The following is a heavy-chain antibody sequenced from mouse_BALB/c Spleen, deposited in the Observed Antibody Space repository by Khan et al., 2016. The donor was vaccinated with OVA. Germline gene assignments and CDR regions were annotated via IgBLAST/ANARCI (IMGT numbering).Heavy chain of an antibody. CDR2: ISSSGST. CDR3: AREGSRYSYCMDY. CDR1: GYSITSDYA. Sequence: EVQLQESGPGLVKPSQSLSLTCTVTGYSITSDYAWNWIRQFPGNKLEWMGYISSSGSTKYTPALKSRISITRDTSKNQFFLQLNSVPTEDTATYYCAREGSRYSYCMDYWGQGTSGTVSS. D-gene: IGHD1-1*01. V-gene: IGHV3-2*02. J-gene: IGHJ4*01.